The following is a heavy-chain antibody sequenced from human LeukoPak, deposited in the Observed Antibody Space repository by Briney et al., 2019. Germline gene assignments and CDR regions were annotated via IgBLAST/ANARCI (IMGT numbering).Heavy chain of an antibody. D-gene: IGHD3-22*01. CDR2: IYYSGST. CDR3: ARAGDYYDSSGYPYYFDY. CDR1: GGSISSGGYY. Sequence: SQTLSLTCTVSGGSISSGGYYWSWIRQHPGTGLEWIGCIYYSGSTYYNPSLKSRVTIPVDTSKNQFSLKLSSVTAADTAVYYCARAGDYYDSSGYPYYFDYWGQGTLVTVSS. J-gene: IGHJ4*02. V-gene: IGHV4-31*03.